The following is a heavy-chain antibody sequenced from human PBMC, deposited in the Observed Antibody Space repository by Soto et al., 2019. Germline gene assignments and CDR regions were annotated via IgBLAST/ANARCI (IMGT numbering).Heavy chain of an antibody. D-gene: IGHD6-19*01. Sequence: QLQLQESGPGLVKPSETLSLTCPVSGGSISSSSYYWGWIRQPPGQGLEWIGSIYYSGSTYYNPSLKIRVTISVDTSKNQFSLKLSSVTAADTAVYYCARHLPMTYSSGWYGAGRYYGMDVWGQGTTVTVSS. CDR1: GGSISSSSYY. CDR3: ARHLPMTYSSGWYGAGRYYGMDV. J-gene: IGHJ6*02. CDR2: IYYSGST. V-gene: IGHV4-39*01.